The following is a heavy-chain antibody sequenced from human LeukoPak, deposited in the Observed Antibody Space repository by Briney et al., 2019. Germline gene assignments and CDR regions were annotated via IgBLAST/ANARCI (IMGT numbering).Heavy chain of an antibody. CDR1: GFTVSSNY. Sequence: GGSLRLSCAASGFTVSSNYMSWVRQAPGKGLEWVSVIYSGGSTYYADSVKGRFTISRDNSKNTLYLQMNSLGAEDTAVYYCARGDYYDSSFDYWGQGTLVTVSS. J-gene: IGHJ4*02. V-gene: IGHV3-66*01. D-gene: IGHD3-22*01. CDR3: ARGDYYDSSFDY. CDR2: IYSGGST.